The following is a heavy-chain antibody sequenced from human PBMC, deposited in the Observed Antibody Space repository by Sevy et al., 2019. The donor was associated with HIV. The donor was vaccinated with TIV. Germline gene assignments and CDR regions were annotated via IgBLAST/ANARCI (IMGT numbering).Heavy chain of an antibody. J-gene: IGHJ4*02. Sequence: GGSLRLSCEASGFNFNSISMSWVRQTPGEGLEWLSAISGVGERTYYADSVGGRFIISRDNSKSTLYLHLNSLRVEDTAMYYGARVEPPNGDFGHWGQGTLVTVSS. CDR2: ISGVGERT. CDR1: GFNFNSIS. CDR3: ARVEPPNGDFGH. V-gene: IGHV3-23*01. D-gene: IGHD3-16*01.